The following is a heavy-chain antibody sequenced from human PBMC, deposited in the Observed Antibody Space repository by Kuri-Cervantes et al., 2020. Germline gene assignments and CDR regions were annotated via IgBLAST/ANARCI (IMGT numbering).Heavy chain of an antibody. CDR1: GGSISSYY. Sequence: SETLSLTCTVSGGSISSYYWSWIRQPPGKGLEWIGYIYYSGSTNYNPSLKSRVTISVDTSKNQFSLKLSSVTAADTAVYYCARVVGYSSSWSLDYWGQGTLVTVSS. CDR2: IYYSGST. J-gene: IGHJ4*02. V-gene: IGHV4-59*01. CDR3: ARVVGYSSSWSLDY. D-gene: IGHD6-13*01.